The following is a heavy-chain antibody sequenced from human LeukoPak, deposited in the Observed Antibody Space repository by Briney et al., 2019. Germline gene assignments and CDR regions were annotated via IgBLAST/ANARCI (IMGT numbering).Heavy chain of an antibody. CDR2: IWYDGSNK. CDR3: AKDRQYYYDSRTNAFDI. CDR1: GFTFSSYG. V-gene: IGHV3-33*06. J-gene: IGHJ3*02. Sequence: PGGSLRLYCAASGFTFSSYGMHWVRQAPGKGLEWVAAIWYDGSNKYYADSVKGRFTISRDNSKTTLYLQVNSLRAEDTAVYYCAKDRQYYYDSRTNAFDIWGQGTMVTVSS. D-gene: IGHD3-22*01.